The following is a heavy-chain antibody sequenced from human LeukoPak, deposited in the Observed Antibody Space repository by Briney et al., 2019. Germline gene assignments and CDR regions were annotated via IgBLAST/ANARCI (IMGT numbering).Heavy chain of an antibody. Sequence: PGGSLRLSCAASGFIFSSYSMNWVRQAPGKGLERVSYISSSSSTIYYADSVKGRFTISRDNAKNSLYLQMNSLRAEDTAVYYCARRGLGGRGGEDYWGQGTLVTVSS. J-gene: IGHJ4*02. CDR1: GFIFSSYS. CDR3: ARRGLGGRGGEDY. CDR2: ISSSSSTI. V-gene: IGHV3-48*04. D-gene: IGHD3-16*01.